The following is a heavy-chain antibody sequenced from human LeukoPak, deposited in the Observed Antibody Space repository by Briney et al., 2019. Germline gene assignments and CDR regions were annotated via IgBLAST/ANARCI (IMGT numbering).Heavy chain of an antibody. CDR2: ISNDGSNK. J-gene: IGHJ4*02. V-gene: IGHV3-30*18. D-gene: IGHD3-10*01. CDR3: AKSFTIGYFDY. CDR1: GFTFSSYA. Sequence: GGSLRLSCAASGFTFSSYAMSWVRQAPGKGLEWVAVISNDGSNKFYADSVKGRFTISRDNSKNTLYLQMNSLRAEDTAVYYCAKSFTIGYFDYWGQGTLVTVSS.